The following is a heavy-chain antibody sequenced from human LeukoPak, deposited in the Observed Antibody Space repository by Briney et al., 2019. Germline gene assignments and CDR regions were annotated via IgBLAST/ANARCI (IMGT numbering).Heavy chain of an antibody. CDR1: GFRFSSYS. CDR2: ISNSDSST. D-gene: IGHD1-14*01. CDR3: AKATGYLL. J-gene: IGHJ4*02. Sequence: GGSLRLSCAASGFRFSSYSINWVRRAPGKGLEWVSTISNSDSSTYYADSVKGRFTISRDNSENTLYLQMNSLRAEDTAVYYCAKATGYLLWGQGTLVIVSS. V-gene: IGHV3-23*01.